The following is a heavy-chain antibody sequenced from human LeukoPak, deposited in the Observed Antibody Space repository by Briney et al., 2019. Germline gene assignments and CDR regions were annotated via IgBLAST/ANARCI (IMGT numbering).Heavy chain of an antibody. CDR1: GFTFSDSW. Sequence: PGGSLRLSCAVSGFTFSDSWMSWVRQAPGKGLEWVANIKDDGSEKYYVDSVKGRFTISRDNAKNSLYLQMNSLRAEDTAVYFCARYKLYHGAFDIWGQGTMVTVSS. CDR2: IKDDGSEK. CDR3: ARYKLYHGAFDI. V-gene: IGHV3-7*01. D-gene: IGHD2-8*01. J-gene: IGHJ3*02.